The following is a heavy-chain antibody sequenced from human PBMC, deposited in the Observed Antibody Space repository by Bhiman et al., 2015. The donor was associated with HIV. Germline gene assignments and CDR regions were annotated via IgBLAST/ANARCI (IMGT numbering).Heavy chain of an antibody. CDR1: GFAFSNFG. J-gene: IGHJ3*02. Sequence: VQLEESGGGLVKPGGSLRLSCAASGFAFSNFGMHWVRQAPGKGLEWVAVTSYDGSNKYYADSVKGRFTISRDNSKNTLYLQMNSLRAEDSAVYYCAKSGLFVLVVYAPDVFDIWGQGTMVTVSS. CDR2: TSYDGSNK. D-gene: IGHD2-8*02. CDR3: AKSGLFVLVVYAPDVFDI. V-gene: IGHV3-30*18.